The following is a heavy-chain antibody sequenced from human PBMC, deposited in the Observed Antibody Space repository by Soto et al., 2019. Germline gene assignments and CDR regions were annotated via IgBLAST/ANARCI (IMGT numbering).Heavy chain of an antibody. CDR2: VSIGGST. D-gene: IGHD2-15*01. Sequence: GGSLRLSCAASGFTFISYAMGWVRQGPGKGLEWVAVVSIGGSTHYADSVRGRFTISRDNSKNTLSLQMNSLTAEDTAVYFCAKRRGAGGHFDYWGQGAPVTVSS. V-gene: IGHV3-23*01. CDR3: AKRRGAGGHFDY. CDR1: GFTFISYA. J-gene: IGHJ4*02.